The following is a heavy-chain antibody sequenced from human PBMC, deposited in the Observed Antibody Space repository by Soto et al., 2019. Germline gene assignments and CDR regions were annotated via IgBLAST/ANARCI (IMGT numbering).Heavy chain of an antibody. CDR2: FDPEDGET. J-gene: IGHJ3*02. CDR1: GYTLTELS. D-gene: IGHD3-22*01. Sequence: GASVKVSCKVSGYTLTELSMHWVRQAPGKGLEWMGGFDPEDGETIYAQKFQGRVTMTEDTSTDTAYMELSSLRSEDTAVYYCATGRYYYDSSGYYYLDAFDIWGQGTMVTVSS. CDR3: ATGRYYYDSSGYYYLDAFDI. V-gene: IGHV1-24*01.